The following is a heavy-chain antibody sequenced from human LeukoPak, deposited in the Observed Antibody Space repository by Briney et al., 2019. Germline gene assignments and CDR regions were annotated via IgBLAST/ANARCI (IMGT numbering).Heavy chain of an antibody. D-gene: IGHD5-24*01. CDR2: INPNSGGT. Sequence: ASVKVSCKASGGTFSSYAISWVRQAPGQGLEWMGWINPNSGGTNYAQKFQGWVTMTRDTSISTAYMELSRLRSDDTAVYYCARGEMATNNPDYWGQGTLVTVSS. CDR1: GGTFSSYA. J-gene: IGHJ4*02. CDR3: ARGEMATNNPDY. V-gene: IGHV1-2*04.